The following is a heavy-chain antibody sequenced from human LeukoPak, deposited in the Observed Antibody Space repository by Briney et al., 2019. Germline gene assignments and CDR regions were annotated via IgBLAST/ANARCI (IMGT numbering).Heavy chain of an antibody. D-gene: IGHD3/OR15-3a*01. CDR1: GGSINLSPYY. V-gene: IGHV4-39*01. Sequence: RASETLSLTCSVSGGSINLSPYYWGWIRQPPGKGLEWIGIIFYSGSTYYSPSLNSRVIISVDTSKNQFSLKLTSVTAADTAVYYCARQTGSGLFILPGGQGTLVTVSS. CDR3: ARQTGSGLFILP. J-gene: IGHJ4*02. CDR2: IFYSGST.